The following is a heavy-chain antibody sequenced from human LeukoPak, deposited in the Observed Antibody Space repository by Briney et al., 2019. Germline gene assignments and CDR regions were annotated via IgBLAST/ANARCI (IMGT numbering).Heavy chain of an antibody. J-gene: IGHJ1*01. CDR2: IIPIFGTA. V-gene: IGHV1-69*05. D-gene: IGHD3-22*01. Sequence: ASVKVSCKASGGTFSSYAISWVRQAPGQGLEWMGRIIPIFGTANYAQKFQGRVTITTDESTSTAYMELSSLRSEDTAVYYCARSPYDSSGYYYNYFQHWGQGTLVTVSS. CDR3: ARSPYDSSGYYYNYFQH. CDR1: GGTFSSYA.